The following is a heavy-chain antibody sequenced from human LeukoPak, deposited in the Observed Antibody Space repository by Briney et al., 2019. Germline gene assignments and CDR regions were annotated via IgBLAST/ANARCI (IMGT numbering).Heavy chain of an antibody. CDR2: INHSGST. J-gene: IGHJ4*02. D-gene: IGHD5/OR15-5a*01. V-gene: IGHV4-34*01. CDR1: GGSFSDYY. Sequence: PSETLSLTCAVYGGSFSDYYWSWIRQSPGKGLEWIGEINHSGSTNYNPSLKSRVTISVDTSKNQFSLKLSSVTAADTAVYYCARHLGMSTMDYWGQGTLVTVSS. CDR3: ARHLGMSTMDY.